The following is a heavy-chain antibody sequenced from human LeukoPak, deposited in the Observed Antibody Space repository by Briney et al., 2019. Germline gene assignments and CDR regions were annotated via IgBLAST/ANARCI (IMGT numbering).Heavy chain of an antibody. V-gene: IGHV3-30*04. CDR3: AALIPPAS. CDR1: GFTFSSYA. Sequence: GRSLRLSCAASGFTFSSYAMHWVRQAPGKGLEWVAVISYDGSNKYYADSVKGRFTISRDNSKNTLYLQMNSLRGEDTAVYYCAALIPPASWGQGTLVTVSS. J-gene: IGHJ5*02. CDR2: ISYDGSNK. D-gene: IGHD2-21*01.